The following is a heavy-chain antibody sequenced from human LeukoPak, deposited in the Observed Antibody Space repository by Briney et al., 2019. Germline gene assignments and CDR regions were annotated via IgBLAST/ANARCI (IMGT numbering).Heavy chain of an antibody. CDR1: GGTFSSYT. CDR2: IIPILGIA. J-gene: IGHJ4*02. D-gene: IGHD3-3*01. Sequence: SSVKLSCKASGGTFSSYTISWVRQAPGQGLEWMGRIIPILGIANYAQKFQGRVTITADKSTSTAYMELSSLRSEDTAVYYCARNLMIFGVDPAYYFDYWGQGTLVTVSS. CDR3: ARNLMIFGVDPAYYFDY. V-gene: IGHV1-69*02.